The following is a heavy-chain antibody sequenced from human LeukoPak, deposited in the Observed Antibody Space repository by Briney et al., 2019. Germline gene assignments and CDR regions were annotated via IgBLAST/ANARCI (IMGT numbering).Heavy chain of an antibody. Sequence: ASVKVSCKASGYTFTGYYMHWVRQAPGQGLEWMGWINPNSGGTNYAQKFQGRVTMTRDTSISTAYMELSRLRSDDTAVYYCARAAGGSYPNPFDYWGQGTLVTVSS. CDR3: ARAAGGSYPNPFDY. CDR2: INPNSGGT. V-gene: IGHV1-2*02. J-gene: IGHJ4*02. D-gene: IGHD1-26*01. CDR1: GYTFTGYY.